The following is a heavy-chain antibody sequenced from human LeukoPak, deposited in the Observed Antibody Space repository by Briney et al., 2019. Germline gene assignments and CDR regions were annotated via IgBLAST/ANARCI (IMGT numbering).Heavy chain of an antibody. V-gene: IGHV3-33*01. CDR1: GFTFTNYG. CDR3: ARGVLAAAGTLPNY. CDR2: IWYDGSNK. Sequence: GGSLRLSCAAAGFTFTNYGMHWVRQAPGKGLGWVAVIWYDGSNKYYADSVKGRFTISRDNSKNTLYLQMDSLRAEDTAVYYCARGVLAAAGTLPNYWGQGTLVTGSS. D-gene: IGHD6-13*01. J-gene: IGHJ4*02.